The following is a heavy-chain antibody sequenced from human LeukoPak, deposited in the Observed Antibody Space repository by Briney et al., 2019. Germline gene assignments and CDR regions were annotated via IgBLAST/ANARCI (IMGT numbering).Heavy chain of an antibody. CDR3: ASRYSSGWYWFDP. V-gene: IGHV4-39*01. CDR1: GGSISSSSYY. J-gene: IGHJ5*02. Sequence: SETLSLTCTVSGGSISSSSYYWGWIRQPPGKGLEWIGSIYYSGSTYYNPSLKSRVTISVDTSKNQFSLKLSSVTAADTAVYYCASRYSSGWYWFDPWGQGTLVTVSS. CDR2: IYYSGST. D-gene: IGHD6-19*01.